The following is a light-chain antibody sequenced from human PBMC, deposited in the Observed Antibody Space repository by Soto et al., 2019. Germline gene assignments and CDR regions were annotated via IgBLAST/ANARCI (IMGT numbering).Light chain of an antibody. J-gene: IGKJ1*01. Sequence: EIVLTQSPGTLSLSPGERATLSCRASQSVSSSYLAWYQQKPGQAPRPLIDDTSSRATGIPDRFSGSGSGTDFTLAIGRLEPEDVAVYYCQQCGSSPSFGQGTKVELK. V-gene: IGKV3-20*01. CDR1: QSVSSSY. CDR3: QQCGSSPS. CDR2: DTS.